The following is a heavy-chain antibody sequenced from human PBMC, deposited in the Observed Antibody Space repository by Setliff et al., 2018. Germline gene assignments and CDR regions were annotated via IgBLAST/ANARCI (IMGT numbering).Heavy chain of an antibody. CDR3: ARGGTFRYFDY. Sequence: SETLSLTCTVSGGSFSTYYWSWIRQAPGKGLEWIGHVYYSGAANYNPSLKSRVTVSVDTSKNQFSLKLTSMTAADTAVYFCARGGTFRYFDYWGQGTPVTVSS. V-gene: IGHV4-59*08. J-gene: IGHJ4*02. D-gene: IGHD2-15*01. CDR1: GGSFSTYY. CDR2: VYYSGAA.